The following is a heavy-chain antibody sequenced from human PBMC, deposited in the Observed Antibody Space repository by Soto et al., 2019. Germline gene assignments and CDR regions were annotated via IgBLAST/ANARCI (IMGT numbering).Heavy chain of an antibody. CDR2: ISAYNGNT. J-gene: IGHJ5*02. V-gene: IGHV1-18*01. Sequence: GXSVKVSFNASGYTFTSYGISWVRHTPGQGLEWMGWISAYNGNTNYAQKLQGRVTMTTDTSTSTAYMELRSLRSDDTAVYYCARDLRSSSDWFDPWGQGTLVTVS. D-gene: IGHD6-13*01. CDR3: ARDLRSSSDWFDP. CDR1: GYTFTSYG.